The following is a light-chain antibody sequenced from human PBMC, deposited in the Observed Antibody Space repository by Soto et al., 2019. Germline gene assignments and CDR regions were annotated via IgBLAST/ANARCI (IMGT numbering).Light chain of an antibody. V-gene: IGLV2-8*01. Sequence: QSALTQPPSASGSPGQSVTISCTGTSSDVGTYNFVSWYQQHPGKAPKIMIFEVTKRPSGVPDRFSGSKPGNTASLTVSGLQAEDEADYYCAAWDDNLNAYVFGSGTQLTVL. CDR1: SSDVGTYNF. J-gene: IGLJ7*01. CDR3: AAWDDNLNAYV. CDR2: EVT.